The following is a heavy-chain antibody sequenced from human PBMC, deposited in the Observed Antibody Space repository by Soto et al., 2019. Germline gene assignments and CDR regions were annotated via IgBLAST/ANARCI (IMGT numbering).Heavy chain of an antibody. Sequence: QVQLVQSGAEVKKPGSSVRVSGKASGGTSSGYAISWVRQAPGQGLEWMGGIIPIFGTANYAQKFQGRVTITADKSTSTAYMELSSLRSEDTAVYYCAREAMANTYYFDYWGQGTLVTVSS. V-gene: IGHV1-69*06. CDR1: GGTSSGYA. CDR3: AREAMANTYYFDY. D-gene: IGHD5-18*01. J-gene: IGHJ4*02. CDR2: IIPIFGTA.